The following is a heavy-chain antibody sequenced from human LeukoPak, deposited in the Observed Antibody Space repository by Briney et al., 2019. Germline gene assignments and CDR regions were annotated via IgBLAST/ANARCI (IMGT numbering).Heavy chain of an antibody. D-gene: IGHD2-21*01. CDR1: GGSISSSSYY. J-gene: IGHJ3*02. V-gene: IGHV4-39*01. CDR3: ASRKSYCGGDCYHDAFDI. Sequence: PSETLSLTCTVSGGSISSSSYYWGWIRQPPGKGLEWIGSIYYSGSTYYNPPLKSRVTISVDTSKNQFSLKLSSVTAADTAVYYCASRKSYCGGDCYHDAFDIWGQGTMVTVSS. CDR2: IYYSGST.